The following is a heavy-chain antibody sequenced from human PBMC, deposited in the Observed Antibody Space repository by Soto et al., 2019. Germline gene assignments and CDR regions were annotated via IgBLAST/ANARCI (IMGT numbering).Heavy chain of an antibody. CDR2: MYYTGST. V-gene: IGHV4-30-4*01. J-gene: IGHJ4*02. CDR1: GAFMSTGAYY. CDR3: AREGFWTGYNY. D-gene: IGHD3-3*01. Sequence: QVQLQESGPRLVKPSETLSLTCSVSGAFMSTGAYYYSWIRQPPGKGLEWIGFMYYTGSTYFNPSLKRRATISLDMSKNQFFLNLTSVTAADTAVYYCAREGFWTGYNYWGQGALVTVSS.